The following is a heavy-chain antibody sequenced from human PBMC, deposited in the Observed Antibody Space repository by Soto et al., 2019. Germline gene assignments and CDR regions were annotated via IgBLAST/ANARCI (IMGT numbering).Heavy chain of an antibody. CDR3: ARDAPGYGYGLNWFDP. CDR1: GDSVSGNSAA. J-gene: IGHJ5*02. V-gene: IGHV6-1*01. Sequence: SQTLSLTCAISGDSVSGNSAAWNWIRQSPSRGLEWLGRTYYRSKWYNDYAVSVKSRITINPDTSKNQFSLQLNSVTPEDTAVYYCARDAPGYGYGLNWFDPWGQGTLVTVST. D-gene: IGHD5-18*01. CDR2: TYYRSKWYN.